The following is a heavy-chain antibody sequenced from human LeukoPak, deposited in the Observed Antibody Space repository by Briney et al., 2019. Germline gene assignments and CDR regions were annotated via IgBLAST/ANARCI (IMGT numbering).Heavy chain of an antibody. Sequence: PGGSLRLSCAGSGITFSNYAMSWVRQAPGKGLEWVSAISGSGGSTYYADSVKGRFTISRDNSKNTLYLQMNNLRAEDTAVYYCAKDKDRYCSSTSCLARFDPWGQGTLVTVSS. CDR1: GITFSNYA. D-gene: IGHD2-2*01. J-gene: IGHJ5*02. V-gene: IGHV3-23*01. CDR2: ISGSGGST. CDR3: AKDKDRYCSSTSCLARFDP.